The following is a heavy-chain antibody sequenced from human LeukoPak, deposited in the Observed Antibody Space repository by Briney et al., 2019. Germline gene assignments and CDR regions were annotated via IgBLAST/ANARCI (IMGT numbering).Heavy chain of an antibody. CDR1: GFTFSSYT. CDR2: ISSSGSHM. V-gene: IGHV3-21*06. Sequence: GGSLRLSCAASGFTFSSYTMNWVRQAPGKGLEWVSSISSSGSHMYYADSVKGRFTISRDNAKNSLSLQMNSLRAEDTAVYYCARDAWFGELLAPYYMDVWGKGTTVTISS. D-gene: IGHD3-10*01. J-gene: IGHJ6*03. CDR3: ARDAWFGELLAPYYMDV.